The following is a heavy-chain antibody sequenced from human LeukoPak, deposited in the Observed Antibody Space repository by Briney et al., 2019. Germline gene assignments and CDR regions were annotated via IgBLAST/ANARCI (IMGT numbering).Heavy chain of an antibody. CDR1: GYTFTSYG. CDR2: ISAYNGNT. Sequence: ASVKVSCKASGYTFTSYGISWVRQAPGQGLEWMGWISAYNGNTNYAQKVQGRVPMTPDTSTSTAYMELRSLRSDDTAVYYCARDSNYGDYSEFDYWGQGTLVTVSS. J-gene: IGHJ4*02. CDR3: ARDSNYGDYSEFDY. D-gene: IGHD4-17*01. V-gene: IGHV1-18*01.